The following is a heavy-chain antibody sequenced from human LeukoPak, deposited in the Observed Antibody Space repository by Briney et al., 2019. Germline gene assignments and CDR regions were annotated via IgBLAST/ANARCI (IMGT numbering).Heavy chain of an antibody. CDR1: GGSISSGSYY. D-gene: IGHD3-10*01. J-gene: IGHJ6*03. Sequence: PSETLSLTCTVSGGSISSGSYYWSWIRQPAGKGLEWIGRIYTSGSTNYNPPLKSRVTISVDTSKNQFSLKLSSVTAADTAVYYCARHRGTMVRGVITYYYYYYMDVWGKGTTVTISS. CDR3: ARHRGTMVRGVITYYYYYYMDV. CDR2: IYTSGST. V-gene: IGHV4-61*02.